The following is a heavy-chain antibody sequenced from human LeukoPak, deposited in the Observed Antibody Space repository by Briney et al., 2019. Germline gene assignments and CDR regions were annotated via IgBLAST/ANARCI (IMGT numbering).Heavy chain of an antibody. Sequence: EASVTVSCKASGYTFTGYYMHWVRQAPGQGLEWMGWINPNSGGTNYAQKFQGRVTMTRDTSISTAYMELSRLRSDDTAVYYCARENPRWLQLPDWGQGTLVTVSS. D-gene: IGHD1-1*01. V-gene: IGHV1-2*02. CDR1: GYTFTGYY. CDR2: INPNSGGT. CDR3: ARENPRWLQLPD. J-gene: IGHJ4*02.